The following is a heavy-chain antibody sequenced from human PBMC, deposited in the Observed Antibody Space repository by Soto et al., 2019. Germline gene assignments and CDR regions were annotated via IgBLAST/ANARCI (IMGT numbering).Heavy chain of an antibody. CDR1: GCSVSSCSYY. V-gene: IGHV4-61*01. Sequence: QVQLQESGPGLVKPSETLSLTCTVSGCSVSSCSYYWSWIRQPPGKGLEWIGYIYYSGSTNYGSSLQNLVTISVDTSKNQFSLKLTSVPAADTAVYYCAREGVLSSGYYEGWFDPWGQATLVTVSS. J-gene: IGHJ5*02. CDR3: AREGVLSSGYYEGWFDP. D-gene: IGHD3-22*01. CDR2: IYYSGST.